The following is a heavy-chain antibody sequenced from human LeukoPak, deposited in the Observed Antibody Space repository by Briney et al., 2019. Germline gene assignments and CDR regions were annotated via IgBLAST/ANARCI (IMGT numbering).Heavy chain of an antibody. J-gene: IGHJ4*02. Sequence: GGSRRLSCAASGFTFSSYAMSWARQAPGKGLEWVSAISGSGGSTYYADSVKGRFTISRDNSKNTLYLQMNSLRAEDTAVYYCAKDRTITMVRGLTGHRQYYFDYWGKRALVTVSS. CDR3: AKDRTITMVRGLTGHRQYYFDY. V-gene: IGHV3-23*01. CDR2: ISGSGGST. D-gene: IGHD3-10*01. CDR1: GFTFSSYA.